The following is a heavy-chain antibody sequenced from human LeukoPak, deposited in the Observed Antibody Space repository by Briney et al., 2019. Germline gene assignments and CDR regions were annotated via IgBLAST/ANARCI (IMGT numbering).Heavy chain of an antibody. Sequence: SQTLSLTCAISGDSVSSNSAAWNWIRQSPSRGLEWLGRTYYRSKWYNDYAVSVKSRITINPDTSKNQFSLQLNSVTPEDTAVYYCAGGGSSGWWAMMYYYYMDVWGKGTTVTVSS. V-gene: IGHV6-1*01. CDR2: TYYRSKWYN. D-gene: IGHD6-19*01. CDR1: GDSVSSNSAA. J-gene: IGHJ6*03. CDR3: AGGGSSGWWAMMYYYYMDV.